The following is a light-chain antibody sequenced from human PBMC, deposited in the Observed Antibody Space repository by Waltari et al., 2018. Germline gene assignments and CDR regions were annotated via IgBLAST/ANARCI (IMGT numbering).Light chain of an antibody. CDR2: GAS. V-gene: IGKV3-20*01. Sequence: EIVLTQSPGTLSLSPGERATLSCRASQSVATYYFAWYQQKSGQAPRLHIYGASSRATGIPDRFSGGGSGTDFTLTISRLEPEDFAVYYCQQYGSSPLTFGGGTKVEIK. CDR3: QQYGSSPLT. J-gene: IGKJ4*01. CDR1: QSVATYY.